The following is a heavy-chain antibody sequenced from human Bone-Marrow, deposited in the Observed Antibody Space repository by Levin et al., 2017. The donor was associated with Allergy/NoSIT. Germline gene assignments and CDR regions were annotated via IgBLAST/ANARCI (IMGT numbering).Heavy chain of an antibody. D-gene: IGHD4-17*01. V-gene: IGHV2-70*11. CDR3: VRTSNYGDHGRRGYYYYMDV. Sequence: GSGPTLVKPTQTLTLTCTFSGFSLSTSGMCVSWIRQPPGKALEWLARIDWEDDKYYSTSLKTRLTISKDTSKNQVVLTMTNMDPVDTATYYCVRTSNYGDHGRRGYYYYMDVWGKGTTVTVSS. CDR2: IDWEDDK. J-gene: IGHJ6*03. CDR1: GFSLSTSGMC.